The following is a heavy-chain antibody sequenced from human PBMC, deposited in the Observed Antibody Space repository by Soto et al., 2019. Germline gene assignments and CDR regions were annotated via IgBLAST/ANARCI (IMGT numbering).Heavy chain of an antibody. Sequence: GGSLRLSCAASGFTFSNFAMNWVRQAPGKGLEWVSVISRSGGSTHYADSVKGRFTISRDNSKNTLYLQMNSLRAEDTAVYYCAKERGPKDPRRYGMDVWGQGTTVTVSS. CDR3: AKERGPKDPRRYGMDV. CDR2: ISRSGGST. V-gene: IGHV3-23*01. CDR1: GFTFSNFA. J-gene: IGHJ6*02.